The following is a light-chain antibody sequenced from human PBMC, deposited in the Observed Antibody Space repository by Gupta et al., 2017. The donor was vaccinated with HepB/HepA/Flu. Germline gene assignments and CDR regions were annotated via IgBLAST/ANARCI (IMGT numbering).Light chain of an antibody. V-gene: IGKV3-20*01. CDR1: QSVSSSY. CDR3: QQYCSSPELT. J-gene: IGKJ4*01. Sequence: EIVLTQSPGTLSLSPGERATLSCRASQSVSSSYLAWYQQKPGHAPRLLIYGASSRDTGIPDRFSGNGYGTDFTLTISRREPEDFAVYYCQQYCSSPELTFGGGTKVEIK. CDR2: GAS.